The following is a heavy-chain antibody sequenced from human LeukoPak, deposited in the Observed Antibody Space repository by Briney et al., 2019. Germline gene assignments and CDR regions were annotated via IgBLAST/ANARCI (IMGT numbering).Heavy chain of an antibody. CDR2: IYYSGST. D-gene: IGHD3-10*01. J-gene: IGHJ4*02. CDR3: ATMVRGVGR. Sequence: SETLSLTCTVSGSSISSYYWSWIRQPPGKGLEWIGYIYYSGSTNYNPSLKSRVTISVDTSKNQFSLKLSSVTAADTAVYYCATMVRGVGRWGQGTLVTVSS. V-gene: IGHV4-59*08. CDR1: GSSISSYY.